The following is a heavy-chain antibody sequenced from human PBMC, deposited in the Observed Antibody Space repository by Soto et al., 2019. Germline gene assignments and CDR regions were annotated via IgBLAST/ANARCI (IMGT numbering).Heavy chain of an antibody. D-gene: IGHD2-8*01. J-gene: IGHJ6*02. Sequence: QVQLQASGPGLLKPSQTLSLTCTVSGGSISRGGYYWSCIRQHQGKGLEWIGYISYSGSTYYNASLKSRVTISVNTAKNQFSLKLSSVTAADTAVYFCARDVMYGMDVWGQGTTVTVSS. CDR2: ISYSGST. V-gene: IGHV4-31*03. CDR3: ARDVMYGMDV. CDR1: GGSISRGGYY.